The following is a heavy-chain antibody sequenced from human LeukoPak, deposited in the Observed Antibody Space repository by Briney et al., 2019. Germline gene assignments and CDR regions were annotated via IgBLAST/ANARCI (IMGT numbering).Heavy chain of an antibody. V-gene: IGHV1-69*13. CDR1: GGTLSSYA. Sequence: ASVKVSCKASGGTLSSYAISWVRQAPGQGLEWMGGIIPIFGTANYAQKFQGRVTITADESTGTAYMELSSLRSEDTAVYYCARGRDGYSFVDYWGQGTLVTVSS. J-gene: IGHJ4*02. CDR2: IIPIFGTA. D-gene: IGHD5-24*01. CDR3: ARGRDGYSFVDY.